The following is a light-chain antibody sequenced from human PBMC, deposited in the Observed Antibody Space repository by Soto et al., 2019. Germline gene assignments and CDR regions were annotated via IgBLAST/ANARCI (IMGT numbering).Light chain of an antibody. CDR2: EVT. J-gene: IGLJ1*01. Sequence: QSALTQPASVSGSPGQSITISCTGTSSDVGGYNFVSWYQQHPGKVPKLLLYEVTSRPSGVSNRFSGSKSGNTASLTISGLQAEDEADYYCSSYTSSSTLYVFGTGTK. CDR3: SSYTSSSTLYV. CDR1: SSDVGGYNF. V-gene: IGLV2-14*03.